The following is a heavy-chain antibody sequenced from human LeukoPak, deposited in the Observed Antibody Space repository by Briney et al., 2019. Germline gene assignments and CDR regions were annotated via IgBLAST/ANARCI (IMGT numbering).Heavy chain of an antibody. D-gene: IGHD5-24*01. CDR1: GYTFTGYY. CDR3: ARDFIGAGDGYNTDY. J-gene: IGHJ4*02. CDR2: INPNSGGT. V-gene: IGHV1-2*02. Sequence: ASVKVSCKPSGYTFTGYYMHWVRQAPRQGVEWMGWINPNSGGTNYAQKFQGRVTMTRDTSISTAYMELSRLNSADTAGYYCARDFIGAGDGYNTDYWGEGTLVTVSS.